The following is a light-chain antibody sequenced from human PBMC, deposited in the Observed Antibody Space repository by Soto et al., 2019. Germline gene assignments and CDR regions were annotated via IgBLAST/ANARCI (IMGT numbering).Light chain of an antibody. Sequence: EIVLTQSPGTLSLSSGERATLSCRASQNISSTFLAWYQQKPGQAPRLLIHGASTRVTGIPDRFSGSESGTDFTLTISRLEPEDFAVYYCQQYGRSLLTFGGGTKVEIK. CDR1: QNISSTF. J-gene: IGKJ4*01. V-gene: IGKV3-20*01. CDR3: QQYGRSLLT. CDR2: GAS.